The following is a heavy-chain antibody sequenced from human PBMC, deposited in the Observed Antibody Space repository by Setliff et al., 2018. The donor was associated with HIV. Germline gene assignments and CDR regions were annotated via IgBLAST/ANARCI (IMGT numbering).Heavy chain of an antibody. D-gene: IGHD1-7*01. CDR2: ISSDFETI. J-gene: IGHJ5*02. CDR1: GFTFSAYA. V-gene: IGHV3-48*01. CDR3: ARGLSHALFARPANYWFDP. Sequence: PGGSLRLSCVASGFTFSAYAMNWVRQAPGKGLEWLSYISSDFETIYYADSVLGRFTISRDNAENSLFLQMNSLRADDTAVYYCARGLSHALFARPANYWFDPWGRGTLVTVSS.